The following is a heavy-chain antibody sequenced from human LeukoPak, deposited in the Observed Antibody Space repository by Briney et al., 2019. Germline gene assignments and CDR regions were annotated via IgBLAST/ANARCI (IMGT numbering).Heavy chain of an antibody. J-gene: IGHJ6*03. CDR2: INPSGGST. Sequence: ASVKVSCKASGYTFTSYAMNWVRQAPGQGLEWMGIINPSGGSTSYAQKFQGRVTMTRDMSTSTVYMELSSLRSEDTAVYYCARDGTVVPSDYYYYMDVWGKGTTVTVSS. CDR3: ARDGTVVPSDYYYYMDV. CDR1: GYTFTSYA. D-gene: IGHD4-23*01. V-gene: IGHV1-46*01.